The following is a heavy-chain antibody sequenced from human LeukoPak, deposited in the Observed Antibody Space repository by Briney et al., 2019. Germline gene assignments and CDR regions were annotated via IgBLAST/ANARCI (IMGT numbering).Heavy chain of an antibody. CDR1: GYTFTSYD. J-gene: IGHJ6*02. V-gene: IGHV1-8*01. CDR3: ARVGQQWLVPYYYYYYGMDV. D-gene: IGHD6-19*01. Sequence: GASVKVSCKASGYTFTSYDINWVRQATGQGLEWMGWMNPNSGNTGYAQKFQGRVTMTRNTSISTAYMELSSLRSEDTAVYYCARVGQQWLVPYYYYYYGMDVWGQGTTVTVSS. CDR2: MNPNSGNT.